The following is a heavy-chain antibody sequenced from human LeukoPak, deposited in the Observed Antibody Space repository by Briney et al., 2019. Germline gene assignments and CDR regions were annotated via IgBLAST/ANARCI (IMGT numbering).Heavy chain of an antibody. CDR1: GFTFDDYA. J-gene: IGHJ4*02. Sequence: PGGSLRLSCAASGFTFDDYAMHWVRQAPGKGLEWVSGISWNSGSIGYADSVKGRFTISRDNAKNSLYLQMNSLRAEDTALYYCARDYSSSWYGGDYWGQGTLVTVSS. CDR3: ARDYSSSWYGGDY. V-gene: IGHV3-9*01. D-gene: IGHD6-13*01. CDR2: ISWNSGSI.